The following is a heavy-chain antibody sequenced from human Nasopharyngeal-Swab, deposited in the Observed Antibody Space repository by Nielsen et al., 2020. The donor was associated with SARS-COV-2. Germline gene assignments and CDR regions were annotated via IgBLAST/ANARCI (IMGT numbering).Heavy chain of an antibody. D-gene: IGHD3-3*01. J-gene: IGHJ4*02. CDR3: ARAQNVLRFLEWTQPFDY. Sequence: VRQMPGKGLGWVSSISSSSSYIYYADSVKGRFTISRDNAKNSLYLQMNSLRAEDTAVYYCARAQNVLRFLEWTQPFDYWGQGTLVTVSS. V-gene: IGHV3-21*01. CDR2: ISSSSSYI.